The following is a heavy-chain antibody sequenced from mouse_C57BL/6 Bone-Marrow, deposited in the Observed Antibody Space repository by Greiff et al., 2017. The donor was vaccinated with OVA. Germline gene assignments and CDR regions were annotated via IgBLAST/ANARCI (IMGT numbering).Heavy chain of an antibody. Sequence: QVTLKESGPGILQSSQTLSLTCSFSGFSLSTSGMGVSWIRQPSGKGLEWLTHIYWDDDKRYNPSLKSRITISKDTSRNQVFLKITSVYTADTATYYCALLITTGVAYWGQGTLVTVSA. D-gene: IGHD2-4*01. V-gene: IGHV8-12*01. J-gene: IGHJ3*01. CDR1: GFSLSTSGMG. CDR2: IYWDDDK. CDR3: ALLITTGVAY.